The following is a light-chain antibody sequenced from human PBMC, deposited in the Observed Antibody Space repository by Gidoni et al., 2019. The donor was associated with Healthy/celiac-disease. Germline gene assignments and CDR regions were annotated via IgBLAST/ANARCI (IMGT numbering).Light chain of an antibody. J-gene: IGKJ1*01. V-gene: IGKV3-15*01. CDR2: GAS. CDR1: PSVSRH. CDR3: QQYNNWPPWT. Sequence: EIVMTQSPATLSVSPGERATLSCRASPSVSRHLAWYQQKPVQAHRLLIYGASTRATGIPARFSGSGSGTEFTLTISSLQSEDFAVYYCQQYNNWPPWTFGQGTKVEIK.